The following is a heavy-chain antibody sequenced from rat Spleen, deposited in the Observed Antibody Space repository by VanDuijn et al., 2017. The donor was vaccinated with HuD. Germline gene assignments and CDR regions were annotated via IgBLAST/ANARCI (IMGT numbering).Heavy chain of an antibody. CDR1: GFSFSDYA. CDR2: IIYDGSSS. Sequence: EVQLVESGGGLVQPGRSLKLSCAPSGFSFSDYAVAWVRQAPKKGLEWVATIIYDGSSSYYRDSVKGRFTISRDNAKNTLYLQMDSLRSEDTATYYCARGDNNYGWFAYWGQGTLVTVSS. CDR3: ARGDNNYGWFAY. J-gene: IGHJ3*01. V-gene: IGHV5-17*01. D-gene: IGHD1-10*01.